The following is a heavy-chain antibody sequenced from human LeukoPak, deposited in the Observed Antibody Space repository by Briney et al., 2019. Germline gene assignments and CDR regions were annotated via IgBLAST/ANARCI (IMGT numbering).Heavy chain of an antibody. J-gene: IGHJ4*02. D-gene: IGHD1-26*01. Sequence: PSETLSLTCTVSGGSISSSSYYWGWLRQPPGKGLEWIGSIYYSGSTYYNPSLKSRVTISVDTSKNQFSLKLSSVTAADTAVYYCARSWELDPDYWGQGTLVTVSS. CDR1: GGSISSSSYY. CDR2: IYYSGST. V-gene: IGHV4-39*07. CDR3: ARSWELDPDY.